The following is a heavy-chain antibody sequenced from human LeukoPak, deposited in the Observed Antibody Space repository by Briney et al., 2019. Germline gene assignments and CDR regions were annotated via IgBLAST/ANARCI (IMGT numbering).Heavy chain of an antibody. CDR1: GFTFGHYA. V-gene: IGHV3-30-3*01. CDR2: IAYDGSNK. CDR3: AKGGWAGRSIDS. J-gene: IGHJ4*02. Sequence: GGSLRLSCAASGFTFGHYAMHWVRQAPGKGLEWVAVIAYDGSNKFYADSVKGRLTISRDNSKNTLYLQMNSLRAEDRAVYYCAKGGWAGRSIDSWGQGTLVTVSS. D-gene: IGHD6-19*01.